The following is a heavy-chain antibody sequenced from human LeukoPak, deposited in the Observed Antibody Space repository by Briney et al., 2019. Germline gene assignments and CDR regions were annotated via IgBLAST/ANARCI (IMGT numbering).Heavy chain of an antibody. D-gene: IGHD1-26*01. CDR3: ARGSYYRDYYGMDV. CDR2: ISYDGSNK. J-gene: IGHJ6*02. CDR1: VFTFSSYA. Sequence: GGSLRLSCAASVFTFSSYAMHCVRRAPGKGLEGVAVISYDGSNKYYADSVKGRFTISRDNSKNTLYLQMNSLRAEDTAVYYCARGSYYRDYYGMDVWGQGTTVTVSS. V-gene: IGHV3-30-3*01.